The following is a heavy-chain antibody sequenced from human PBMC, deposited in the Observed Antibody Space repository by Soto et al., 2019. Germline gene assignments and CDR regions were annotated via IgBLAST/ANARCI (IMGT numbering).Heavy chain of an antibody. CDR3: AXXXGGGLDN. D-gene: IGHD3-16*01. V-gene: IGHV4-39*01. J-gene: IGHJ4*02. CDR2: IYYSGST. CDR1: GGSITDTSVX. Sequence: QLQLQESGPGLVNPSETLSLTCTVSGGSITDTSVXWGWIRQPXGKGLEWIGMIYYSGSTSYNPSLKSRLTXSVDTSXXXFSXXLXSXXXXDTXVYXCAXXXGGGLDNWGQGALVTVSS.